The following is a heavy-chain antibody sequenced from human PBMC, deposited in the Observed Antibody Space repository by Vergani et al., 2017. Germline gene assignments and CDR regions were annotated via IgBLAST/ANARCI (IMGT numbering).Heavy chain of an antibody. CDR1: GGTFSSYG. J-gene: IGHJ4*02. V-gene: IGHV1-18*01. Sequence: QVQLVQSGAEVKKPGSSVKVSCKASGGTFSSYGISWVRQAPGQGLEWMGWISAYNGNTNYAQKLQGRVTMTTDTSTSTAYMELRSLRSDDTAVYYCARGGYYYDSSGYRYYFDYGGQGTLVTVSS. CDR2: ISAYNGNT. CDR3: ARGGYYYDSSGYRYYFDY. D-gene: IGHD3-22*01.